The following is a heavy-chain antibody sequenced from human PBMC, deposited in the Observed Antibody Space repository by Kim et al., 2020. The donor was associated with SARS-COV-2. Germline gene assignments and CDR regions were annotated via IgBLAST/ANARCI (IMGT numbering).Heavy chain of an antibody. CDR1: GGTFSCYA. J-gene: IGHJ5*02. CDR2: IIPIFGTA. D-gene: IGHD3-10*01. Sequence: SVKVSCKASGGTFSCYAISWVRQAPGQGLEWMGGIIPIFGTANYAQKFQGRVTLTAEKSTSTAYMELSSLRSEDTAVYFCARHHYFGSGSSSHWFDPWG. V-gene: IGHV1-69*06. CDR3: ARHHYFGSGSSSHWFDP.